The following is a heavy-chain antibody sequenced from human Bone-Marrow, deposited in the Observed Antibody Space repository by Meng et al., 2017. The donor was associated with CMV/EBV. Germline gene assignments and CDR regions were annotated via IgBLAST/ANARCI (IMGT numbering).Heavy chain of an antibody. V-gene: IGHV1-2*02. J-gene: IGHJ4*02. CDR1: GATFSSYT. CDR2: INPNSGGT. CDR3: ARGRYSISRSEEFEY. D-gene: IGHD6-13*01. Sequence: ASVKVSCKASGATFSSYTISWVRQAPGQGLEWMGCINPNSGGTNYAQKFQGRVTMTRDTSTSTGYMELSRLRSGDTVVDYCARGRYSISRSEEFEYWGQGTLVTVSS.